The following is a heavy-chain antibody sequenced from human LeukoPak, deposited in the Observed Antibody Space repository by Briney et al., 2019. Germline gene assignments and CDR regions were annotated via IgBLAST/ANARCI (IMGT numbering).Heavy chain of an antibody. V-gene: IGHV4-34*01. CDR2: INHSGST. J-gene: IGHJ4*02. D-gene: IGHD3-10*01. CDR1: GGSFSGYY. Sequence: SETLSLTCAVYGGSFSGYYWSWIRQPPGQGLEWIGEINHSGSTNYNPSLKSRVTISVDTSKNQFSLKLSSVTAADTAVYYCARLGLTMDLSFDYWGQGTLVTVSS. CDR3: ARLGLTMDLSFDY.